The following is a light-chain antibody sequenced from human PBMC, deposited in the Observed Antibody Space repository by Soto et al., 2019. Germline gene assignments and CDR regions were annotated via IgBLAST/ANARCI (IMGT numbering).Light chain of an antibody. CDR2: GAS. J-gene: IGKJ5*01. CDR3: QQYGGSPPIT. V-gene: IGKV3-20*01. CDR1: QSVSSY. Sequence: EIVLPQSPATLSLSPGERATLSCRASQSVSSYLAWYQQKPGQAPRLLIYGASRRAAGIPDRFSGSGSGTDFTLTISRVDPEDFAVYYCQQYGGSPPITFGQGTRLEIK.